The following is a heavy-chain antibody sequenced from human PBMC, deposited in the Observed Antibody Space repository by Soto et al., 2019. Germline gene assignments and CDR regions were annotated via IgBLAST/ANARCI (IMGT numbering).Heavy chain of an antibody. CDR2: IWYDGSNK. CDR1: GFTFSSYG. J-gene: IGHJ6*02. CDR3: ARVGGTYYDFWSGRSDYYYGMDV. Sequence: GGSLRLSCAASGFTFSSYGMRWGLRAPGKGLEWVAVIWYDGSNKYYADSVKGRFTISRDNPKNTLYLQMNSLRAEDTAVYYCARVGGTYYDFWSGRSDYYYGMDVWGQGTTVTVSS. V-gene: IGHV3-33*01. D-gene: IGHD3-3*01.